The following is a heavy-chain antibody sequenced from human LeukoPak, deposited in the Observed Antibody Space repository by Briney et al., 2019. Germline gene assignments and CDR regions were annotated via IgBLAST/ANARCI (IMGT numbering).Heavy chain of an antibody. J-gene: IGHJ5*02. CDR2: IRGSGGST. CDR1: GFTFSSYA. D-gene: IGHD6-19*01. V-gene: IGHV3-23*01. CDR3: AKAGGWYDWGNWFDP. Sequence: GSLRLSCAAFGFTFSSYAMSWVRQAPGKGLEWGSAIRGSGGSTYYADSVKGRFTIFRDNSKNTLCLKMNSLRAEDTAVYYCAKAGGWYDWGNWFDPWGQGTLVTVSS.